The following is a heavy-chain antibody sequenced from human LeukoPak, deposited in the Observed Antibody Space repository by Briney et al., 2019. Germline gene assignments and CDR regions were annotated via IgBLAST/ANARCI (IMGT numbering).Heavy chain of an antibody. J-gene: IGHJ6*02. D-gene: IGHD3-9*01. Sequence: PGGSLRLSCAASGFTFSSYAMHWVRQAPGKGLEWVAVISYDGSNKYYADSVKGRFTISRDNSKNTLYLQMNSLRAEDTAVYYCARGYDIADGMDVWGQGTTVTVSS. CDR3: ARGYDIADGMDV. V-gene: IGHV3-30-3*01. CDR2: ISYDGSNK. CDR1: GFTFSSYA.